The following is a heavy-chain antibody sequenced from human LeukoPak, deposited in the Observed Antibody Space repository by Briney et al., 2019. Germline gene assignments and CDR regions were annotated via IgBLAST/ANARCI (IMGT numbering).Heavy chain of an antibody. Sequence: GGSLRLSCAASGFTFSSYAMSWVRQAPGKGLEWVSSISSSSSCIYYADSVKGRFTISRDNAKNSLYLQMNSLRAEDTAVYYCAREKGEYQLPDVDYFDYWGQGTLVTVSS. CDR2: ISSSSSCI. J-gene: IGHJ4*02. CDR3: AREKGEYQLPDVDYFDY. V-gene: IGHV3-21*01. D-gene: IGHD2-2*01. CDR1: GFTFSSYA.